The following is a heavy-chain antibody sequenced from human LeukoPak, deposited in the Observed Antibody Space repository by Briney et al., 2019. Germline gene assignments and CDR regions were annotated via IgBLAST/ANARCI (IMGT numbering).Heavy chain of an antibody. CDR2: IYYSGST. J-gene: IGHJ4*02. V-gene: IGHV4-39*01. D-gene: IGHD6-19*01. Sequence: SETLSLTCTVSGGSISSSSYYWGWIRQPPGKGLEWIGSIYYSGSTYYNPSLKSRVTISVDTSKNQFSLKLSSVTAADTAVYYCASSRGIAVVDYWGQGTLVTVSS. CDR3: ASSRGIAVVDY. CDR1: GGSISSSSYY.